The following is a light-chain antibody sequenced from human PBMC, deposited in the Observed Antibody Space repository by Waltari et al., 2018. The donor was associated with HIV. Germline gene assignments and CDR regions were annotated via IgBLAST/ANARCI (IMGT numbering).Light chain of an antibody. J-gene: IGKJ1*01. V-gene: IGKV1-6*01. CDR3: LQDYKFPRT. CDR2: AAS. CDR1: QDIRND. Sequence: AIQMTQSPSSLAASVGDRLTITCRASQDIRNDLGWYQQKPGKAPKVLIFAASSLQSGVPARFSGSGSGTDFTLTISSLQPEDFATYYCLQDYKFPRTFGQGTKVEIK.